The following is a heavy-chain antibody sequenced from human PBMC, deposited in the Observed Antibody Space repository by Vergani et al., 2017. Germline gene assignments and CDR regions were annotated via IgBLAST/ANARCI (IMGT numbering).Heavy chain of an antibody. CDR1: GFTLSNYD. D-gene: IGHD6-19*01. CDR3: AKHFSGWGIAY. CDR2: IQFDGSNQ. Sequence: QVQLVESGGGVVQRGGSLRLSCATSGFTLSNYDMQWIRQGPGKGLEFVAFIQFDGSNQYCADSVKGRFTLSRDFSKNTLYLQMNSLRTDDTATYYCAKHFSGWGIAYWGQGTQVIVSS. V-gene: IGHV3-30*02. J-gene: IGHJ4*02.